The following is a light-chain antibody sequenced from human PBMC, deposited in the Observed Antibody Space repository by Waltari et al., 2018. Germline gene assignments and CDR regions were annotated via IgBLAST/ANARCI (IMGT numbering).Light chain of an antibody. CDR2: GAS. V-gene: IGKV1-12*01. CDR3: QQGNSFPPT. CDR1: QGISTW. Sequence: DIQMTQSPSSVSASVGDRVTITCRASQGISTWLAWYQQKPGKAPKVLIYGASTLLTGVPSRFSGSGSRTAFTLTISNLQPEDFATYFCQQGNSFPPTFGQGTRVEVK. J-gene: IGKJ1*01.